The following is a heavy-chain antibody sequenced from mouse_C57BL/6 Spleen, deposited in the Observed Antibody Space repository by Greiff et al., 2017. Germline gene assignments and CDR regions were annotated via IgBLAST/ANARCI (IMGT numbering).Heavy chain of an antibody. CDR2: INPNNGGT. D-gene: IGHD1-1*01. V-gene: IGHV1-26*01. CDR1: GYTFTDYY. Sequence: EVQLQQSGPELVKPGASVKISCKASGYTFTDYYMNWVKQSHGKSLEWIGDINPNNGGTSYNQKFKGKATLTVDKSSSTAYMELRSLTSEDSAVYYCARGYGSSPLYAMDYWGQGTSVTVSS. CDR3: ARGYGSSPLYAMDY. J-gene: IGHJ4*01.